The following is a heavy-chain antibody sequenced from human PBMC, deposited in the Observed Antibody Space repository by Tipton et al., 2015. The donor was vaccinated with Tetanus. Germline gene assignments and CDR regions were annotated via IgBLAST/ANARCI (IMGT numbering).Heavy chain of an antibody. D-gene: IGHD3-22*01. CDR1: GDSISRGGYF. CDR3: TGDDYYDTSLRDYYGMDD. J-gene: IGHJ6*02. CDR2: IDHSGNT. Sequence: LRLSCTVSGDSISRGGYFWKWIRQGPRKGPEWIGHIDHSGNTKYKPSLRSRDAMSLDTSKKQFSLKVTSVTAADTAVYFCTGDDYYDTSLRDYYGMDDWGPGTTVTVSS. V-gene: IGHV4-61*08.